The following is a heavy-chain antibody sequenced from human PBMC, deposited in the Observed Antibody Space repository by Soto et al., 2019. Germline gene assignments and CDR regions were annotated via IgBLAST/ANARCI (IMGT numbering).Heavy chain of an antibody. V-gene: IGHV4-59*01. CDR2: IYYSGST. CDR3: ARDQGIAVAVFDY. D-gene: IGHD6-19*01. J-gene: IGHJ4*02. CDR1: GGSISSYY. Sequence: PSETLSLTCTVSGGSISSYYWSWIRQPPGKGLEWIGYIYYSGSTNYNPSLKSRVTISVDTSKNQISLKLSSVTAADTALYYCARDQGIAVAVFDYWGQGTLVTVSS.